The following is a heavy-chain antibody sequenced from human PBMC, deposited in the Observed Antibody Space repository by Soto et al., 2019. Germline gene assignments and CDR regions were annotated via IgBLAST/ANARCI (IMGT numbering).Heavy chain of an antibody. D-gene: IGHD5-12*01. CDR3: ARDLGDGYKTL. CDR2: ISSSSSYI. J-gene: IGHJ4*02. V-gene: IGHV3-21*01. Sequence: GGSLRLSCAASGFTFRSYSMNWVRQAPGKGLEWVSSISSSSSYIYYADSVKGRFTISRDNAKNSLYLQMNSLRAEDTAVYYCARDLGDGYKTLWGQGTLVTVSS. CDR1: GFTFRSYS.